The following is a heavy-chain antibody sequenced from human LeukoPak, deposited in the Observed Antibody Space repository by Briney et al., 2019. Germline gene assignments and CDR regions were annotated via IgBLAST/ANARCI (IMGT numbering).Heavy chain of an antibody. CDR2: VFNNGGT. CDR1: GGSIGSYH. CDR3: VASYGGYVLDY. Sequence: SETLSLTCTVSGGSIGSYHWNWIRQPSGKGLEWVGIVFNNGGTKHNPSLKSRVAISVDTSKNQFALKLTSVTAADTAVYYCVASYGGYVLDYWGQGALVIVSS. J-gene: IGHJ4*02. V-gene: IGHV4-59*01. D-gene: IGHD5-12*01.